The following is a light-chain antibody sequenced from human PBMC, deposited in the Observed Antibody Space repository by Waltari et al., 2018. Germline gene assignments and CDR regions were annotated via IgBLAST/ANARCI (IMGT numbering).Light chain of an antibody. CDR1: QRISNW. CDR3: QQYNSYSLLT. CDR2: KSS. V-gene: IGKV1-5*03. J-gene: IGKJ4*01. Sequence: DIQMTQSPSTLSSSVGDRVTITCRAIQRISNWLGWYQQKPGKAPKLLIYKSSTLESGVPSRFSGSGSGTEFTLTISSLQPDDFVTYYCQQYNSYSLLTVGGGTKVEIK.